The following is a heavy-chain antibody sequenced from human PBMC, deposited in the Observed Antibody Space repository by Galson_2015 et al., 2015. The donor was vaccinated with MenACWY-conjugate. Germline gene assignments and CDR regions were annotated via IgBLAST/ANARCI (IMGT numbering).Heavy chain of an antibody. CDR2: INPSDGST. CDR3: ARDLRRVSMVRGSIVPDAFDM. V-gene: IGHV1-46*01. Sequence: SCKASGYTFTNYYLHWVRQAPGQGLEWMGIINPSDGSTNYAQKFQGRVTMTRETSTTTVYLELSSLGSEDTAVYYCARDLRRVSMVRGSIVPDAFDMWGQGTMVTVSS. D-gene: IGHD3-10*01. CDR1: GYTFTNYY. J-gene: IGHJ3*02.